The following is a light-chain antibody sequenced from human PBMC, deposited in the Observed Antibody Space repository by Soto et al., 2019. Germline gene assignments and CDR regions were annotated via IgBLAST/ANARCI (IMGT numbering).Light chain of an antibody. J-gene: IGLJ1*01. CDR3: AAWDDSLNGLYV. Sequence: SGLTQPPSASGTPGRRVTISCSGSSSNIGINTVNWYQQVPGTAPKLLIYTDNQRPSGVPDRFSGSKSGTSASLAISGLQSEDEADYYCAAWDDSLNGLYVFGTGTKVTVL. CDR2: TDN. CDR1: SSNIGINT. V-gene: IGLV1-44*01.